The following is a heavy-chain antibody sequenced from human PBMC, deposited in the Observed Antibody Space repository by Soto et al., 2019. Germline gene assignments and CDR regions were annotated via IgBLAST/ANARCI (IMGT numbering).Heavy chain of an antibody. Sequence: GGSLRLSCAASGFTFSSYGMHWVRQAPGKGLEWVAVIWYDGGTTDYAAPVKGRFTISRDDSENTVYLQMNSLKTEDTAVYYCAADLPNWGAYAFDYWGQGTLVTVSS. V-gene: IGHV3-33*01. CDR3: AADLPNWGAYAFDY. CDR2: IWYDGGTT. J-gene: IGHJ4*02. D-gene: IGHD7-27*01. CDR1: GFTFSSYG.